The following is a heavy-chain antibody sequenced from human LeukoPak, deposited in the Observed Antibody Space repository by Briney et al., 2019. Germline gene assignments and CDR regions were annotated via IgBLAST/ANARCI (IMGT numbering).Heavy chain of an antibody. V-gene: IGHV3-30-3*01. CDR3: VRDSGYCSGGSCYSDAFDI. J-gene: IGHJ3*02. D-gene: IGHD2-15*01. CDR2: ISYDGSNK. Sequence: GGSLRLSCAASGFTFSSYAMHWVRQAPGKGLEWVAVISYDGSNKYYADSVKGRFTISRDNSKNTLYLQMNSLRAEDTAVYYCVRDSGYCSGGSCYSDAFDIWGQGTMVTVSS. CDR1: GFTFSSYA.